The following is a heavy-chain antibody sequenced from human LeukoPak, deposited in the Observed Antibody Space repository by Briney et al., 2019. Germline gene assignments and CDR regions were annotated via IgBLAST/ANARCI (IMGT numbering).Heavy chain of an antibody. CDR2: IKQDGDET. Sequence: GGSLRLSCVASGFTFSNFWMSWVRQAPGKGLEWLANIKQDGDETYYLDSVKGRFTVSRDNSKNSLYLQMNTLRAEDTAVYYCARDPQYSYDDTGTFDSWGQGTLVTVSS. D-gene: IGHD3-22*01. V-gene: IGHV3-7*01. CDR3: ARDPQYSYDDTGTFDS. CDR1: GFTFSNFW. J-gene: IGHJ4*02.